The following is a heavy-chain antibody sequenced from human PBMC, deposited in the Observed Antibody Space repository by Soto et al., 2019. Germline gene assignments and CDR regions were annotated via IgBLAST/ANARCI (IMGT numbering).Heavy chain of an antibody. J-gene: IGHJ6*02. Sequence: QVQLVESGGGVVQPGRSLRLSCAASGFTFSSYAMHWVRQAPGKGLEWVAVISYDGSNKYYADSVKGRFTISRDNSKNTLYLQMNSLRAEDTAVYYCARDKTSYSSGWYYGMDVWGHGTTVTVSS. CDR2: ISYDGSNK. V-gene: IGHV3-30-3*01. D-gene: IGHD6-19*01. CDR1: GFTFSSYA. CDR3: ARDKTSYSSGWYYGMDV.